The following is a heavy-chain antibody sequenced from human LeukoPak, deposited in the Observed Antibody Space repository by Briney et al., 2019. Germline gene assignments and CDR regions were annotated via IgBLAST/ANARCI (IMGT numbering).Heavy chain of an antibody. CDR3: ARGAGYSSGWSDY. CDR1: GYTFTGYY. Sequence: GASVKVSCKTSGYTFTGYYLHWLRQAPGQGLEWMGWIDPNNAGTKYGQKFQGRISMTSDTSINTAYMELRSLRSDDTAVYYCARGAGYSSGWSDYWGQGTLVTVSS. J-gene: IGHJ4*02. D-gene: IGHD6-19*01. CDR2: IDPNNAGT. V-gene: IGHV1-2*02.